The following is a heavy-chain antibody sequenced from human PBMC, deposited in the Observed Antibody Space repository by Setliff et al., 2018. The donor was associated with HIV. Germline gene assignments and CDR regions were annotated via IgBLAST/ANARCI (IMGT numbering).Heavy chain of an antibody. CDR2: IYYSGST. V-gene: IGHV4-59*11. J-gene: IGHJ4*02. Sequence: SETLSLTCIVSGGSISNHYWSWIRQPPGKGLEWIGYIYYSGSTNYNPSLKSRVTISVDTSKNQFSLKLNSVTAADTAVYYCARRQGASGTTLYYWGQGSLVTV. D-gene: IGHD3-10*01. CDR1: GGSISNHY. CDR3: ARRQGASGTTLYY.